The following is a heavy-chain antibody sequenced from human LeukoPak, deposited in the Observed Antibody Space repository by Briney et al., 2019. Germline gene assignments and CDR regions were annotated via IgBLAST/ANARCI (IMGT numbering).Heavy chain of an antibody. CDR3: VKDSWGFHY. CDR2: ISSNGGTT. J-gene: IGHJ4*02. D-gene: IGHD3-16*01. Sequence: GGSLRLSCSASGFTFSTYTMHWVRQAPGKGREYVSAISSNGGTTYYADSVEGRFTISRDNSKNTVDLQMSSLRDEDTAVYYCVKDSWGFHYWGQGTLVIVSS. CDR1: GFTFSTYT. V-gene: IGHV3-64D*09.